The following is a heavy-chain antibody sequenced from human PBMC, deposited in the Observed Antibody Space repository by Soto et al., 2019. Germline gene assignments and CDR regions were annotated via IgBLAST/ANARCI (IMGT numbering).Heavy chain of an antibody. CDR3: ARPRLGATTGVDAFDI. D-gene: IGHD1-26*01. V-gene: IGHV3-21*01. CDR1: GFTFSSFS. Sequence: EVQLVESGGGLVKPGGSLRLSCAASGFTFSSFSVNWVRQAPGKGLEWVSSISSTTTYIYYADSVKGRFTISRDNAKNSLYLQMNSLRAEDTAVYYCARPRLGATTGVDAFDIWGQGTMVTVSS. J-gene: IGHJ3*02. CDR2: ISSTTTYI.